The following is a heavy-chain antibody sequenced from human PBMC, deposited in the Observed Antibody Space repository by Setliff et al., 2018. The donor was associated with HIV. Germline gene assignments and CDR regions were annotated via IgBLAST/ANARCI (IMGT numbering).Heavy chain of an antibody. V-gene: IGHV1-69*10. Sequence: SVKVSCKASGGTFSSYTISWVRQAPGQGLEWMGGIIPILGIANYAQKFQGRVTMTRDTSTSTVYMELSSLRSEDTAVYYCARDQSNPILYYYMDVWGKGTTVTVSS. CDR3: ARDQSNPILYYYMDV. J-gene: IGHJ6*03. D-gene: IGHD3-3*02. CDR1: GGTFSSYT. CDR2: IIPILGIA.